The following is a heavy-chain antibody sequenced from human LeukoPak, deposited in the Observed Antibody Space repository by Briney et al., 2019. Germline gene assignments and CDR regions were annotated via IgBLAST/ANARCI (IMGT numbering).Heavy chain of an antibody. Sequence: SETLSLTCTVSGGSISSYYWSWIRQPPGKGLEWNGYIYYSGSTNYNPSLKSRVTISVDTSKNQFSLKLSSVTAVDTAVYYCARYQDQLLHFDYWGQGTLVTVSS. CDR1: GGSISSYY. D-gene: IGHD2-2*01. CDR2: IYYSGST. V-gene: IGHV4-59*01. J-gene: IGHJ4*02. CDR3: ARYQDQLLHFDY.